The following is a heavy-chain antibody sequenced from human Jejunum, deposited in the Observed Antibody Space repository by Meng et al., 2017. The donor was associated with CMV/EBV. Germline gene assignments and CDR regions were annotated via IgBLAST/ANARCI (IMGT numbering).Heavy chain of an antibody. CDR1: EISVTTNY. Sequence: QLVESGGGLVQPGGSLILSCAVSEISVTTNYMTWVRQTPGKGLEWVSVIYSGGDKTYYADSVKGRFTISRDSSRNTLYLQMTSLRAGDTALYYCARGAMSFESWGQGTLVTVST. CDR3: ARGAMSFES. J-gene: IGHJ5*01. CDR2: IYSGGDKT. V-gene: IGHV3-66*01.